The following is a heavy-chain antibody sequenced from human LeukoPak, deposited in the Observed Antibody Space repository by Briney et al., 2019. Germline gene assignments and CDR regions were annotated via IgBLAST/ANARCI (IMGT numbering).Heavy chain of an antibody. CDR2: ISAYNGNT. CDR1: GYTLTELC. V-gene: IGHV1-18*01. D-gene: IGHD6-13*01. CDR3: AREAAAAY. J-gene: IGHJ4*02. Sequence: ASVKVSCKVSGYTLTELCMHWVRQAPGQGLEWMGWISAYNGNTNYAQKLQGRVTMTTDTSTSTAYMELRSLRSDDTAVYYCAREAAAAYWGQGTLVTVSS.